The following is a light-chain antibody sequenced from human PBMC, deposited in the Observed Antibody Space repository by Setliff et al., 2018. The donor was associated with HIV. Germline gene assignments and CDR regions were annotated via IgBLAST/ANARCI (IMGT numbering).Light chain of an antibody. CDR2: EVS. CDR1: SSDVGSYNR. J-gene: IGLJ3*02. Sequence: QSVLTQPPSVSGSPGQSVTISCTGTSSDVGSYNRVSWYQQPPGTAPKLMIYEVSYRPSGVPDRFSGSRSGTSASLAITGLQAEDEADYFCQSYDTSLHWVFGGGTKVTVL. V-gene: IGLV2-18*02. CDR3: QSYDTSLHWV.